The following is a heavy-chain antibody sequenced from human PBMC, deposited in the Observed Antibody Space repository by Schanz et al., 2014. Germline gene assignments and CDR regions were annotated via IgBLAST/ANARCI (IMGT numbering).Heavy chain of an antibody. J-gene: IGHJ4*02. Sequence: EVQLLESGGGLVQPGGSLRLSCAASGFTFSSHWMHWVRQDPGKGLVWVARINSVGSNTDYADSVTGRFTISRDNSNKTVDLQMNSLRAEDTALYYCVRDELLWFGEVLSLDYWGQGALVTVSS. CDR3: VRDELLWFGEVLSLDY. CDR1: GFTFSSHW. D-gene: IGHD3-10*01. V-gene: IGHV3-74*01. CDR2: INSVGSNT.